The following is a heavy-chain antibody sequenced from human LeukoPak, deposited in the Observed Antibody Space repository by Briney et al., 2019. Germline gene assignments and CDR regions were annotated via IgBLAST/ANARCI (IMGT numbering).Heavy chain of an antibody. CDR1: GFTFSSYG. Sequence: GGSLRLSCAASGFTFSSYGMHWVRQAPGKGLEWVAFIRYDGSNKYYADSVKGRFTISRDNSKNTLYLQMNSLRPEDTAVYYCAKDPSDHGDYAYYFDYWGQGTLVTVSS. CDR2: IRYDGSNK. CDR3: AKDPSDHGDYAYYFDY. D-gene: IGHD4-17*01. J-gene: IGHJ4*02. V-gene: IGHV3-30*02.